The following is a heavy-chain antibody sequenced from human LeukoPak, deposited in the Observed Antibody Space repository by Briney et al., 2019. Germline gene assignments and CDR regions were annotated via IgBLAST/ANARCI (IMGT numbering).Heavy chain of an antibody. CDR3: ARGGSWREFDY. V-gene: IGHV3-21*01. CDR1: GFSFRSFW. Sequence: GGSLRLSCAGSGFSFRSFWMNWVRQAPGKGLEWVSSISSSTSYIDYADSVKGRFTISRDNAKNSLYLQMNSLRAEDTAVYYCARGGSWREFDYWGQGTLVTVSS. CDR2: ISSSTSYI. D-gene: IGHD6-13*01. J-gene: IGHJ4*02.